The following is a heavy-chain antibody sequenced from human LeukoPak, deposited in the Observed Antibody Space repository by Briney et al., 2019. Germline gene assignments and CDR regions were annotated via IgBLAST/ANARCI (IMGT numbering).Heavy chain of an antibody. CDR2: INCNSGNT. V-gene: IGHV3-20*04. Sequence: GGSLRLSCAAWGFTFHDYGMTWVRQVPGKGLEWVSGINCNSGNTGYADSVKGRFTIHRDNAKNSLYLQMNDLRAEDTALYYCARAKARSSTTCPSDIWGLGTMVTVSS. CDR3: ARAKARSSTTCPSDI. J-gene: IGHJ3*02. CDR1: GFTFHDYG. D-gene: IGHD2-2*01.